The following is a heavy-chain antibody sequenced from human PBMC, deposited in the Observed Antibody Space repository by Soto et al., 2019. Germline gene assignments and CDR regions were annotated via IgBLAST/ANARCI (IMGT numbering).Heavy chain of an antibody. CDR3: ARVGYSSSSGYYYYGMDV. CDR1: GYTFTGYY. J-gene: IGHJ6*02. CDR2: INPNSGGT. D-gene: IGHD6-6*01. Sequence: QVQLVQSGAEVKKPGASVKVSCKASGYTFTGYYMHWVRQAPGQGLEWMGWINPNSGGTNYAQKFQGWGTMTRDTSISTAYMELSRLRSDDTAVYYCARVGYSSSSGYYYYGMDVWGQGTTVTVSS. V-gene: IGHV1-2*04.